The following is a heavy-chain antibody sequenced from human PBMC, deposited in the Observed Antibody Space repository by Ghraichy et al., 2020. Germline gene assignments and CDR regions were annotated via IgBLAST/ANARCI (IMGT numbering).Heavy chain of an antibody. V-gene: IGHV3-23*01. D-gene: IGHD3-10*01. J-gene: IGHJ4*02. CDR2: ISGSGGST. Sequence: GESLNISCAASGFTFSSYAMSWVRQAPGKGLEWGSGISGSGGSTYYADSVKGRFTISRDNSKNTLYLQMNSLRAEDTAVYYCAKVGGLELLWFGEFDYWGQGTLVTVSS. CDR3: AKVGGLELLWFGEFDY. CDR1: GFTFSSYA.